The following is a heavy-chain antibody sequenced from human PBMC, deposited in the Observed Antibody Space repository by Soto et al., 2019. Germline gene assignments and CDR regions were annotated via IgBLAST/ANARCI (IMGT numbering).Heavy chain of an antibody. CDR2: IYYSGST. CDR1: GGSINDFY. V-gene: IGHV4-59*01. D-gene: IGHD6-6*01. J-gene: IGHJ4*02. CDR3: ARVGGVAARTFDY. Sequence: SETLSLTCTVSGGSINDFYWSWIRQPPGKGLEWIGYIYYSGSTDYNPSLKGRVTISVDTSKNQFSLKLRSVTAADTAVYYCARVGGVAARTFDYWGQGTLVTVS.